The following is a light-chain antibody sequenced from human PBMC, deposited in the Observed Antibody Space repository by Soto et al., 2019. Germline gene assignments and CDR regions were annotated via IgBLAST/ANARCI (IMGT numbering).Light chain of an antibody. J-gene: IGLJ1*01. Sequence: ARTQPASVSGSPGQSITISCTGTSSDVGGYKYVSWYQLHPGTAPKLVIYDVTNRPSGVSNRFSGSKSGNTASLTISGLQAEDEADYFCSSYTSTSTLFGTGTKVT. CDR3: SSYTSTSTL. CDR1: SSDVGGYKY. CDR2: DVT. V-gene: IGLV2-14*01.